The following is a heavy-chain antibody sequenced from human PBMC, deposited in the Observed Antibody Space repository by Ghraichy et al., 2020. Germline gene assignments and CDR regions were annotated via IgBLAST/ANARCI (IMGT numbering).Heavy chain of an antibody. CDR2: IYSGGST. Sequence: GSLRLSCAASGFTVSSNYMSWVRQAPGKGLEWVSVIYSGGSTYYADSVKGRFTISRDNSKNTLYLQMNSLRAEDTAVYYCARVPEGGATKNHGAFDIWGQGTMVTVSS. CDR3: ARVPEGGATKNHGAFDI. V-gene: IGHV3-53*01. CDR1: GFTVSSNY. D-gene: IGHD1-26*01. J-gene: IGHJ3*02.